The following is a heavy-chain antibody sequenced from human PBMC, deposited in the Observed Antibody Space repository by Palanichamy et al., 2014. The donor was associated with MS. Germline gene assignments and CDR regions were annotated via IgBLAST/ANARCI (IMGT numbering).Heavy chain of an antibody. CDR2: IKSDGSQT. CDR1: GFTFSSHW. V-gene: IGHV3-7*01. J-gene: IGHJ4*02. Sequence: EVHLVESGGGLVQPGGSLRLSCAASGFTFSSHWMSWVRQAPGKGLEWVAKIKSDGSQTDYVDSVKGRFTVSRDNAKNSLNLQMDSLRVEDTAVYYCTRDWGPTRKPIDYWGQGTLVTVSS. D-gene: IGHD3-16*01. CDR3: TRDWGPTRKPIDY.